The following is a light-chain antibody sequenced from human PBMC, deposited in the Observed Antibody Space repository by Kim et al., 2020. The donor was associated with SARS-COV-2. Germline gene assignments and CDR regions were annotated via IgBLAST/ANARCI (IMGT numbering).Light chain of an antibody. J-gene: IGLJ1*01. CDR2: GKN. V-gene: IGLV3-19*01. CDR1: SLRSYY. CDR3: KSRGTSGNVV. Sequence: SSELTQDPAVSVALGQTVRITCRGDSLRSYYATWYQQKPGQAPVLVIYGKNNRPSGIPDRFSGSSSGNTASLTIPGAQAEDETDYYCKSRGTSGNVVF.